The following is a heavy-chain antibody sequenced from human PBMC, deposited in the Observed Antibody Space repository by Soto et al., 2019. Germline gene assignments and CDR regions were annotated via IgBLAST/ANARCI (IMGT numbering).Heavy chain of an antibody. Sequence: QVQLQESGPGLVKPSQTLSLTCTVSGDSIRSGGYCWSWIRQNPGEGLEWLGFMYNSGSTSYNPSLNSRATISIDTSTNQFSLNLRSVTAADTAVYSCTRGEATSKVDSWGQGILVTVSS. CDR2: MYNSGST. J-gene: IGHJ4*02. CDR3: TRGEATSKVDS. CDR1: GDSIRSGGYC. D-gene: IGHD1-26*01. V-gene: IGHV4-31*03.